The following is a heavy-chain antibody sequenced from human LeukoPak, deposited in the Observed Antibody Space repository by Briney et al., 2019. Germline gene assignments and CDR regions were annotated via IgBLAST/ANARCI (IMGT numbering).Heavy chain of an antibody. J-gene: IGHJ6*04. D-gene: IGHD6-13*01. Sequence: GGSLRLSCAASGFTFSSYGMHWGRQAPGKGLEWVAVIWYDGSNKYYADSVKGRFTISRDNSKNTLYLQMNSLRAEDTAVYYCARVEAAAGYYYYGMDVWGKGTTVTVSS. V-gene: IGHV3-33*01. CDR2: IWYDGSNK. CDR1: GFTFSSYG. CDR3: ARVEAAAGYYYYGMDV.